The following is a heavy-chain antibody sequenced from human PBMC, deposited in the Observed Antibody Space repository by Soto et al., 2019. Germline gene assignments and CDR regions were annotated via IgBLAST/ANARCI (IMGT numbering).Heavy chain of an antibody. CDR3: ARAGPKSIAAPFDY. CDR2: IYYSGST. CDR1: GGSISSYY. V-gene: IGHV4-59*08. J-gene: IGHJ4*02. D-gene: IGHD6-6*01. Sequence: SETMSLTCTVSGGSISSYYWSWIRQPPGKGLEWIGYIYYSGSTNYNPSLKSRVTISVDTSKNQFSLKLSSVTAADTAVYYCARAGPKSIAAPFDYWGQGTLVTVSS.